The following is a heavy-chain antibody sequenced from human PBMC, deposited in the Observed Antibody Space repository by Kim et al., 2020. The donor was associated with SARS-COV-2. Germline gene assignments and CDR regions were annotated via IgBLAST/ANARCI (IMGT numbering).Heavy chain of an antibody. CDR1: GFTFSSYG. Sequence: GGSLRLSCVASGFTFSSYGMHWVRQAPGKGLEWVAVISYDGSNKYYADSVKGRFTISRDNSKNTLYLQMNSLRAEDTAVYYCAKVGPMDYYDSTGYGAFDIWGQGTMVTVSS. V-gene: IGHV3-30*18. D-gene: IGHD3-22*01. CDR2: ISYDGSNK. CDR3: AKVGPMDYYDSTGYGAFDI. J-gene: IGHJ3*02.